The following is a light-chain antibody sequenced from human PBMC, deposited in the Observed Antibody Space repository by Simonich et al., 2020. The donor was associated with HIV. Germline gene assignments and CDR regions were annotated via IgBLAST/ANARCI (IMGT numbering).Light chain of an antibody. J-gene: IGKJ2*03. CDR3: QQYYSYPYS. CDR2: AAS. V-gene: IGKV1-8*01. CDR1: QGISSY. Sequence: AIRMTPSPSSLSASTGDRVTITCRASQGISSYLAWYQQKPGKAPKLLIYAASTLQSGVPSRFRCSGSGTDFTLTISCLQSEDFATYYCQQYYSYPYSFGQGTKLEIK.